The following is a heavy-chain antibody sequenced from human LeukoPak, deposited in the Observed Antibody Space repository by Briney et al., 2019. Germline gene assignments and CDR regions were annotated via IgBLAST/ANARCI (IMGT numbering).Heavy chain of an antibody. CDR3: AKGCSSTSCYSNYYYYYMDV. Sequence: PGGSLRLSCAASGFTFSNYAMHWVRQAPGKGLEWVAIIRKDGSKKDYADSGRGRFTISRDNSKNTLYLQMNSLRAEDTAVYYCAKGCSSTSCYSNYYYYYMDVWGKGTTVTVSS. V-gene: IGHV3-30*02. CDR2: IRKDGSKK. J-gene: IGHJ6*03. CDR1: GFTFSNYA. D-gene: IGHD2-2*02.